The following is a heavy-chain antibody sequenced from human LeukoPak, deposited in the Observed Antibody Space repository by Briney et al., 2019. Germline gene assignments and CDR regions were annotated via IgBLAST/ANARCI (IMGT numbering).Heavy chain of an antibody. Sequence: GGSLRLSCAASGFTFSSYAMHWVRQAPGKGLEWVAVISYDGSNKYYADSVKGRFTISRDNSKNTLYLQMNSLRAEDTAVYHCARDKIVVVPAAMISTVYYYYGMDVWGQGTTVTVSS. CDR1: GFTFSSYA. CDR2: ISYDGSNK. CDR3: ARDKIVVVPAAMISTVYYYYGMDV. V-gene: IGHV3-30*04. D-gene: IGHD2-2*01. J-gene: IGHJ6*02.